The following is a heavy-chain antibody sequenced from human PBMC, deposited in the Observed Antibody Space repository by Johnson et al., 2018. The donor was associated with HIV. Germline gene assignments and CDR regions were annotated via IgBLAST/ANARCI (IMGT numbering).Heavy chain of an antibody. Sequence: QVQLVESGGGVVQPGRSLRLSCAASGFTFSTYAMHWVRQAPGKGLEWVAVISSDDSNKYYADSVKGRFSISRDSSKNTLYLQMNSLRVEDTAVYYCARARARVTFDIWGQGTMVTVSS. CDR2: ISSDDSNK. V-gene: IGHV3-30*04. CDR3: ARARARVTFDI. CDR1: GFTFSTYA. J-gene: IGHJ3*02. D-gene: IGHD2-21*01.